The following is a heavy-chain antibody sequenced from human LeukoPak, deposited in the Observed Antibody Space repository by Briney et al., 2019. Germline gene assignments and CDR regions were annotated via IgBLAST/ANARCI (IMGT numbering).Heavy chain of an antibody. CDR1: GFSFSTYA. CDR3: AKAYYGSGSPLDWFDP. D-gene: IGHD3-10*01. V-gene: IGHV3-23*01. J-gene: IGHJ5*02. Sequence: GGSLRLSCAASGFSFSTYAMSWVRQAPGRGLEWVSSISGSGVATYYADSVKGRFTISRDNSKNTLYLQMNSLRAENTAVYYCAKAYYGSGSPLDWFDPWGQGTLVTVSS. CDR2: ISGSGVAT.